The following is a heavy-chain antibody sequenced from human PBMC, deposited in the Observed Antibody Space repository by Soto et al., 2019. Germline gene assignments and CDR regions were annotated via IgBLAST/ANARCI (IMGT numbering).Heavy chain of an antibody. Sequence: VQLVESGGDLVQPGGSLRLSCEASGFTIRDWHMDWVRQAPGKGLEWVSYISKYSDAIYYADSVKGRFTISRDNAKNSLSLQMNSLRDEDTAVYYCARDSGGGYAMDVWGQGTTVTVSS. D-gene: IGHD2-2*01. V-gene: IGHV3-48*02. J-gene: IGHJ6*02. CDR3: ARDSGGGYAMDV. CDR2: ISKYSDAI. CDR1: GFTIRDWH.